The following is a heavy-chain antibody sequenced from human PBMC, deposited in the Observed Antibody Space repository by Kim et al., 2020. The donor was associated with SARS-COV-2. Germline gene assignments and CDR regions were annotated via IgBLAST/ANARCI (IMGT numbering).Heavy chain of an antibody. D-gene: IGHD5-12*01. CDR2: INPNSGGT. V-gene: IGHV1-2*02. J-gene: IGHJ4*02. CDR3: ASVLVATTPYYFDY. CDR1: GYTFTGYY. Sequence: ASVKVSCKASGYTFTGYYMHWVRQAPGQGLEWMGWINPNSGGTNYAQKFQGRVTMTRDTSISTAYMELSRLRSDDTAVYYCASVLVATTPYYFDYWGQGTLVTVSS.